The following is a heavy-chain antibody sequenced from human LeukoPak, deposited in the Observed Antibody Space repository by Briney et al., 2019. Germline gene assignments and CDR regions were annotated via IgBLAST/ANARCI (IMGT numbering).Heavy chain of an antibody. CDR3: ARAMSIAARLQTIFDY. CDR1: GFTFSNYA. CDR2: LSGSSGIS. J-gene: IGHJ4*02. V-gene: IGHV3-23*01. Sequence: PGGSLRLSCAASGFTFSNYAMNWVRLAPGKGLEWVSALSGSSGISYYADSVKGRFTISRDNSKNTLYLQMNSLRAEDTAVYYCARAMSIAARLQTIFDYWGQGTLVTVSS. D-gene: IGHD6-6*01.